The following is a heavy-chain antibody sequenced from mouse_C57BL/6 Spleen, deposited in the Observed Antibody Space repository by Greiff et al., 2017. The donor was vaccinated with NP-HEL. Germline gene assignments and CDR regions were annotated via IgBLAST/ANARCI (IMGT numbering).Heavy chain of an antibody. CDR2: LRLKSDNYAT. D-gene: IGHD3-2*02. Sequence: VKVEESGGGLVQPGGSMKLSCVASGFPFSNYWLNWVRQSPEKGLEWVAQLRLKSDNYATHYAESVKGRFTISRDDSKSSVYLKMNNLRAEDTGSYYCTKHSGYGFAYWGQGTLVTVSA. J-gene: IGHJ3*01. CDR3: TKHSGYGFAY. CDR1: GFPFSNYW. V-gene: IGHV6-3*01.